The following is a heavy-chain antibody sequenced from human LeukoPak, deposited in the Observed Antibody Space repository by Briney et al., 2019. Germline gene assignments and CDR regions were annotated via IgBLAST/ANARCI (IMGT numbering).Heavy chain of an antibody. CDR3: ARGEQRDYYGSGSYFG. D-gene: IGHD3-10*01. CDR2: INHSGST. Sequence: PSETLSLTCAVYGGSFSGYYWSWIRQPPGKGLEWIGEINHSGSTNYNPSLESRVTISVDTSKNQFSLKLSSVTAADTAVYYCARGEQRDYYGSGSYFGWGQGTLVTVSS. J-gene: IGHJ4*02. V-gene: IGHV4-34*01. CDR1: GGSFSGYY.